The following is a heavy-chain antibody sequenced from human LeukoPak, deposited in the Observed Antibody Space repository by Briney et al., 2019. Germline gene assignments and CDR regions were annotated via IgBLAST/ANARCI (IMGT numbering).Heavy chain of an antibody. J-gene: IGHJ5*02. V-gene: IGHV3-7*01. CDR2: MKLDGSEE. CDR1: GFTFRSYW. Sequence: GGSLRLSCAASGFTFRSYWMSWARQAPGKGLEWVANMKLDGSEEYYVDSVKGRFTISSDNAKNSLYLQMNSLRVDDTAVYYCARWARYCSSGSCYSWFDPWGQGTLVTVSS. CDR3: ARWARYCSSGSCYSWFDP. D-gene: IGHD2-15*01.